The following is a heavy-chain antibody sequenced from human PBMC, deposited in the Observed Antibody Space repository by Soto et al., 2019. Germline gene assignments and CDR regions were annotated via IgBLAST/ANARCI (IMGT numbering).Heavy chain of an antibody. V-gene: IGHV1-3*01. CDR1: GYTFTSYA. D-gene: IGHD1-7*01. J-gene: IGHJ3*02. Sequence: ASVKVSCKASGYTFTSYAMHWVRQAPGQRLEWMGWINAGNGNTKYSQKFQGRVTITRDTSASTAYMELSSLRSEDTAVYYCARRRPRDGLELRSDAFDIWGQGTMVTVSS. CDR3: ARRRPRDGLELRSDAFDI. CDR2: INAGNGNT.